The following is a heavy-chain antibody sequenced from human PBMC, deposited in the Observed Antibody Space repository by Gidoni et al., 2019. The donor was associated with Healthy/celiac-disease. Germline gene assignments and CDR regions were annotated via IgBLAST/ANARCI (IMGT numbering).Heavy chain of an antibody. CDR2: ISGSGGST. CDR3: AKGYGDSYGPYYYYGMDV. J-gene: IGHJ6*02. V-gene: IGHV3-23*01. Sequence: EVQLLESGGGLVQPGGSLRLSCAASGFTFRSYAMSWVRQAPGKGLGWVSAISGSGGSTYYADSVKGRFTISRDNSKNTLYLQMNSLRAEDTAVYYCAKGYGDSYGPYYYYGMDVWGQGTTVTVSS. D-gene: IGHD5-18*01. CDR1: GFTFRSYA.